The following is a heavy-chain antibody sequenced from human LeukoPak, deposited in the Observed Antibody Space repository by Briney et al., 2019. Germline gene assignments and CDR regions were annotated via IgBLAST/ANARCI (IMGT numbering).Heavy chain of an antibody. Sequence: ASVKVSCKASGYTFTGYYMHWVRQAPGQGLEWMGWINPNSGGTKCAQNFQGRVTMTRDTSISTAYMELSRLRTDVTALYYCARDSAVYDSSGYFLHAFDIWGQGTMVTVSS. D-gene: IGHD3-22*01. CDR2: INPNSGGT. V-gene: IGHV1-2*02. CDR1: GYTFTGYY. J-gene: IGHJ3*02. CDR3: ARDSAVYDSSGYFLHAFDI.